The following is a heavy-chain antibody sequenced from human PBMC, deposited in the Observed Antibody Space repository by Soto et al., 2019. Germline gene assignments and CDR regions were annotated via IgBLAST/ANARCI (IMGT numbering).Heavy chain of an antibody. V-gene: IGHV4-31*03. D-gene: IGHD2-2*01. CDR3: ARVGVYCSSTSCQSFYYYYGMDV. CDR1: GGSISSGGYY. CDR2: IYYSGST. J-gene: IGHJ6*02. Sequence: SETLSLTCTVSGGSISSGGYYWSWIRQHPGKGMEWIGYIYYSGSTYYNTSLKSRVTISVDTSKNQFSLKLSSVTAADTAVYYCARVGVYCSSTSCQSFYYYYGMDVWGQGTTVTVSS.